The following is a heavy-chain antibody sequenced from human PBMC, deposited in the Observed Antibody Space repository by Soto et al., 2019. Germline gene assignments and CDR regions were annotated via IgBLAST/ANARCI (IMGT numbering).Heavy chain of an antibody. J-gene: IGHJ6*03. CDR3: ARSNFDWFLSSYYMDV. CDR2: MNPNSGNT. V-gene: IGHV1-8*01. D-gene: IGHD3-9*01. Sequence: ASVKVSCKASGYTFTSYDINWVRQATGQGLEWMGWMNPNSGNTGYAQKFQGRVTMTRNTSISTAYMELSNLRSEDTAVYYCARSNFDWFLSSYYMDVWGKGTTVTVSS. CDR1: GYTFTSYD.